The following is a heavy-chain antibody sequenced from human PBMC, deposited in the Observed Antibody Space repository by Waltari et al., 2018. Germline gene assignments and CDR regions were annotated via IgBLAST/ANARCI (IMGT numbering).Heavy chain of an antibody. CDR3: ARDIGN. D-gene: IGHD1-1*01. CDR2: IYYSGST. J-gene: IGHJ4*02. CDR1: GGSISSYY. Sequence: QVQLQESGPGLVKPSETLSLTCPVPGGSISSYYWSWIRQPPGKGLEWIGYIYYSGSTNYNPSLKSRVTISVDTSKNQFSLKLSSVTAADTAVYYCARDIGNWGQGTLVTVSS. V-gene: IGHV4-59*01.